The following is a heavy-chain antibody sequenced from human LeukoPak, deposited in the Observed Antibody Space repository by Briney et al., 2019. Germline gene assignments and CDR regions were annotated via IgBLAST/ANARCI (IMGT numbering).Heavy chain of an antibody. CDR3: ARGRLQRRGHYYYMDV. CDR1: GYTFTSYG. Sequence: ASVKVSCKASGYTFTSYGISWVRQAPGQGLEWMGWISAYNGNTYYAQKLQGRVTMTTDTSTSTAYMELSSLRSEDTAVYYCARGRLQRRGHYYYMDVWGKGTTVTISS. D-gene: IGHD1-1*01. CDR2: ISAYNGNT. J-gene: IGHJ6*03. V-gene: IGHV1-18*01.